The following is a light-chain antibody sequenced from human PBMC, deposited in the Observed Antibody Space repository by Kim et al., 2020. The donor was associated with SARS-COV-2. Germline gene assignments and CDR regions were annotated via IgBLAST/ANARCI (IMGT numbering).Light chain of an antibody. CDR2: SNN. J-gene: IGLJ3*02. CDR1: DSNIGSNT. CDR3: ASWDDRLNGWV. Sequence: QRITLSCSGSDSNIGSNTVNWYQQFPGTAPTLLIYSNNQRPSGVPDRFSGSKSDTSASLAISGLQSEDEADYFCASWDDRLNGWVFGGGSRVTVL. V-gene: IGLV1-44*01.